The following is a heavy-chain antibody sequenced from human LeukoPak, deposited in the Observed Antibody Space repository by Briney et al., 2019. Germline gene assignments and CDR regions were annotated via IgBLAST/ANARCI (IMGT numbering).Heavy chain of an antibody. CDR3: AKDWSIAAASDY. CDR1: GFTFSSYA. D-gene: IGHD6-13*01. V-gene: IGHV3-23*01. Sequence: PGGSLRLSCAASGFTFSSYAMSWVRQAPGKGLEWVAVISGGGGTTYYADSVKGRFTISRDNSKNTLYLQMNSLRAEDTAVYYCAKDWSIAAASDYWGQGTLVTVSS. CDR2: ISGGGGTT. J-gene: IGHJ4*02.